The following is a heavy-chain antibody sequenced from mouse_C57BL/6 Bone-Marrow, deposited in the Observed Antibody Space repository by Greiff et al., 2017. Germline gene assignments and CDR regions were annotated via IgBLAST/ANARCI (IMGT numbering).Heavy chain of an antibody. CDR1: GYTFTDYN. Sequence: VQLKASGPELVKPGASVKIPCKASGYTFTDYNMDWVKQSHGKSLEWIGDINPNNGGTIYNQKFKGKATLTVDKSSSTAYMELRSLTSEDTAVYYCARSYDGYPFAYWGQGTLVTVSA. D-gene: IGHD2-3*01. CDR3: ARSYDGYPFAY. J-gene: IGHJ3*01. V-gene: IGHV1-18*01. CDR2: INPNNGGT.